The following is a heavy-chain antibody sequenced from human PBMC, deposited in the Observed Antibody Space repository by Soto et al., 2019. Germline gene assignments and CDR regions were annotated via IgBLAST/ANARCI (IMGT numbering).Heavy chain of an antibody. CDR2: ISYDGIQK. V-gene: IGHV3-30*18. Sequence: QVQLVESGGGVVEPGTSLRLSCADSGFAFSTYGMHGFRQAPGKGLEWVAVISYDGIQKYYADSVKGRFTNSRDNSKNTLYMQMNSLRTAVTAVYYWVKDRRCFDWLAPLEYWGQGTLVTVSS. J-gene: IGHJ4*02. CDR1: GFAFSTYG. D-gene: IGHD3-9*01. CDR3: VKDRRCFDWLAPLEY.